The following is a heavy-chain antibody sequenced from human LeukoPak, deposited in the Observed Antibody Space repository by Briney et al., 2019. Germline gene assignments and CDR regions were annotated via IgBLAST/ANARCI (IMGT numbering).Heavy chain of an antibody. D-gene: IGHD3-22*01. CDR3: ARCRYYYDSSGYNGHFDY. V-gene: IGHV1-2*02. CDR1: GYTFTGYY. Sequence: ASVKVSCKASGYTFTGYYMHWVRQAPGQGLEWMGWINPNSGGTNYAQKFQGRVTMTRDTSISTAYMELSRLRSDDTAVYYCARCRYYYDSSGYNGHFDYWGQGTLVTASS. J-gene: IGHJ4*02. CDR2: INPNSGGT.